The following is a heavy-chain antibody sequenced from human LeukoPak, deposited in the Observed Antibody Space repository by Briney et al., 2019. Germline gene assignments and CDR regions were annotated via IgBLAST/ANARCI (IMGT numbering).Heavy chain of an antibody. J-gene: IGHJ4*02. D-gene: IGHD6-13*01. CDR1: GYTFTGYY. CDR2: INPNSGGT. V-gene: IGHV1-2*02. Sequence: ASVKVSCKASGYTFTGYYMHWVRQAPGQGLEWMGWINPNSGGTNYAQKFQGRVTMTRDTSISTAYMELSRLRSDDTAVYYCARDLLAAAGTKNDYWGQGNLVTVSS. CDR3: ARDLLAAAGTKNDY.